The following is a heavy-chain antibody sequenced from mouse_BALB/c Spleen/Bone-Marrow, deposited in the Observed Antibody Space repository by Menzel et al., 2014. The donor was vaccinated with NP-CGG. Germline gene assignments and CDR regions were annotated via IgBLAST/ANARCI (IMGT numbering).Heavy chain of an antibody. CDR3: ARSDYHWYFGV. Sequence: EVKLMESGPDLVKPSQSLSLPSTVTGYSITSGYSCHWIRQFPGNKLEWMGYIHYSGSTNYNPSLKSRISITRDTSKNQFFLQLNSVTTEDTATYYCARSDYHWYFGVWGAGTTVTVSS. D-gene: IGHD2-4*01. J-gene: IGHJ1*01. CDR2: IHYSGST. CDR1: GYSITSGYS. V-gene: IGHV3-1*02.